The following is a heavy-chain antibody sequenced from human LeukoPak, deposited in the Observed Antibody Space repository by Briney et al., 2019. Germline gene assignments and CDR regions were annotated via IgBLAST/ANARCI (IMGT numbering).Heavy chain of an antibody. CDR1: GFTFSSYG. D-gene: IGHD3-10*01. Sequence: PGGSLRLSCAASGFTFSSYGMSWVRQAPGKGLEWVSSISSSSSYIYYADSVKGRFTISRDNAKNSLYLQMNSLRAEDTAVYYCASISDLLWFGELLLWGQGTLVTVSS. J-gene: IGHJ4*02. CDR2: ISSSSSYI. V-gene: IGHV3-21*01. CDR3: ASISDLLWFGELLL.